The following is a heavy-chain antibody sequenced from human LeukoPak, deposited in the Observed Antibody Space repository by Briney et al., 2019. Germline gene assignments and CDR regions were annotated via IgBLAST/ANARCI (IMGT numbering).Heavy chain of an antibody. D-gene: IGHD5-18*01. CDR3: ARTTEGGYTYGYFYYYYMDV. CDR2: IYYSGST. J-gene: IGHJ6*03. Sequence: SETLSLTCTVSGGSISSSSYYWGWIRQPPGKGLEWIGSIYYSGSTNYNPSLKSRVTISVDTSKNQFSLKLTSVTAADTAVYYCARTTEGGYTYGYFYYYYMDVWGQGTMVTASS. CDR1: GGSISSSSYY. V-gene: IGHV4-39*07.